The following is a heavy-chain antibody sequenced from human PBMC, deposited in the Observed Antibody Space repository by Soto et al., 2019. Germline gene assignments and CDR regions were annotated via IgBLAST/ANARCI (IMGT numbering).Heavy chain of an antibody. J-gene: IGHJ4*02. CDR2: IYHSGST. CDR1: SGSISSSNW. Sequence: QVQLQESGPGLVKPSGTLSLTCAVSSGSISSSNWWSWVRQPPGKGLEWIGEIYHSGSTNYNPSLQSLVTISVDQSQNQFSLKRSSVTAADTDVYYCARASGGYCSGGSCYSAPAFDYWGQGTLVTVSS. CDR3: ARASGGYCSGGSCYSAPAFDY. V-gene: IGHV4-4*02. D-gene: IGHD2-15*01.